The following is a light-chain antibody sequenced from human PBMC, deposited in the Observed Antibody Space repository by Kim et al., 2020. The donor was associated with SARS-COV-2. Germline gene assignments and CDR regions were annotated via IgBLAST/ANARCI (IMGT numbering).Light chain of an antibody. CDR2: DAS. J-gene: IGKJ4*01. Sequence: DIQMTQSPSSLSASVGDRVTITCQASQDISNYLNWYQQKPGKAPKLLIYDASNLETGVPSRFSGSVSGTDFTFTISSLQPEDIATYYCQQYDNLPLTFGGGTKLEI. V-gene: IGKV1-33*01. CDR1: QDISNY. CDR3: QQYDNLPLT.